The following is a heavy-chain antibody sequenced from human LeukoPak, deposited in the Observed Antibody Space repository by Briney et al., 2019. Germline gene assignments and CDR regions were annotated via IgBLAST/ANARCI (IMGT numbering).Heavy chain of an antibody. Sequence: GGSLRLSCAASGFTSSYYSMSWIRQSPGKGLEWISYVSISGSSIYYADSVKGRFTISRDNAKNSLYLQMNSLRAEDTAVYYCAKDAAVVVVAASIDYWGQGTLVTVSS. CDR3: AKDAAVVVVAASIDY. D-gene: IGHD2-15*01. CDR1: GFTSSYYS. CDR2: VSISGSSI. J-gene: IGHJ4*02. V-gene: IGHV3-48*01.